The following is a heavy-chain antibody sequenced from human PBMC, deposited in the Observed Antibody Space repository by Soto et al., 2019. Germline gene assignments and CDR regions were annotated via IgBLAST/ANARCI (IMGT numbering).Heavy chain of an antibody. CDR3: AKDHSDYVWGSYRRTFDY. J-gene: IGHJ4*02. V-gene: IGHV3-23*01. CDR2: ISGSGGST. D-gene: IGHD3-16*02. CDR1: GFTFSSYA. Sequence: EVQLSESGGGLVQPGGSLRLSCAASGFTFSSYAMSWVRQAPGKGLEWVSAISGSGGSTYYADSVKGRFTISRDNSKNTLYLQMNSLRAEDTAVYYCAKDHSDYVWGSYRRTFDYWGQGTLVTVSS.